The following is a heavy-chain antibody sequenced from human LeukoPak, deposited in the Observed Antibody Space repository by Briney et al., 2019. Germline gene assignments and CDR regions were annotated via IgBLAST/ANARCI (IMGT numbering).Heavy chain of an antibody. V-gene: IGHV3-48*03. J-gene: IGHJ6*04. CDR2: ISSSGSTI. CDR1: GFTFSSYE. D-gene: IGHD3-10*01. CDR3: ARDRSLWFGVDYYYYGMDV. Sequence: GGSLRLSCAASGFTFSSYEMNWVRQAPGKGLEWDSYISSSGSTIYYADSVKGRFTISRDNAKNSLYLQMNSLRAEDTAVYYCARDRSLWFGVDYYYYGMDVWGKGTTVTVSS.